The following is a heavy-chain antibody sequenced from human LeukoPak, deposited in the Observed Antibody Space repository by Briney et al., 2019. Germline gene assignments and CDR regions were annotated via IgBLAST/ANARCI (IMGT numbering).Heavy chain of an antibody. V-gene: IGHV1-2*02. Sequence: ASVKVSCKASGYTFTGYYMHWVRQAPGQGLEWMGWINPNSGGTNYAQKSQGRVTMTRDTSISTAYMELSRLRSDDTAVYYCAREGYYDSSGYRDAFDIWGQGTMVTVSS. J-gene: IGHJ3*02. CDR2: INPNSGGT. D-gene: IGHD3-22*01. CDR3: AREGYYDSSGYRDAFDI. CDR1: GYTFTGYY.